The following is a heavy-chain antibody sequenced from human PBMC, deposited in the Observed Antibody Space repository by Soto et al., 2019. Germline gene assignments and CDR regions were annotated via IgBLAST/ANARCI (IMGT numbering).Heavy chain of an antibody. CDR2: LSWDSGDI. V-gene: IGHV3-9*01. Sequence: EVQLVESGGGLVQPGRSLRLSCAASGFTFDDYAMHWIRQAPGKGLEWVSGLSWDSGDIVYADSVKGRFTISRDNAKNYLYLQMNSLSAEDTALDYCAKDMGYGGYGFASWGQGTLVTVSS. CDR1: GFTFDDYA. CDR3: AKDMGYGGYGFAS. D-gene: IGHD5-12*01. J-gene: IGHJ5*02.